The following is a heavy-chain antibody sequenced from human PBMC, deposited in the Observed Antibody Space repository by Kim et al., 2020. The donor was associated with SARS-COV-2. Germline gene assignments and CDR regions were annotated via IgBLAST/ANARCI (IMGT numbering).Heavy chain of an antibody. Sequence: GGSLRLSCAASGFTFSSYAMSWVRQAPGKGLEWVSAISGSGGSTYYADSVKGRFTISRDNSKNTLYLQMNSLRAEDTAVYYCAKEGGYYGSGSLLPVYYFDYWGQGTLVTVSS. CDR2: ISGSGGST. CDR1: GFTFSSYA. V-gene: IGHV3-23*01. D-gene: IGHD3-10*01. J-gene: IGHJ4*02. CDR3: AKEGGYYGSGSLLPVYYFDY.